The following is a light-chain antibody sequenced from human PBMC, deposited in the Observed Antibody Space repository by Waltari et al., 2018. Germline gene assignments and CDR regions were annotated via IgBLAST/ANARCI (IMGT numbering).Light chain of an antibody. CDR1: GNDIGSYNY. Sequence: QSALPQPPSASGSPGQSVTISCTGTGNDIGSYNYVSWYQQHPGKAPKLMIYEVTKRPAGVPDGFSGSKSGSTASLTVSGLQAEDEASYYCSSYAGSINFMLFGGGTKLTVL. CDR2: EVT. V-gene: IGLV2-8*01. J-gene: IGLJ3*02. CDR3: SSYAGSINFML.